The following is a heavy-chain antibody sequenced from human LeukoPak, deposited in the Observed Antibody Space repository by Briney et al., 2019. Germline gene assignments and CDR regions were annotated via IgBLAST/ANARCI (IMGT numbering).Heavy chain of an antibody. J-gene: IGHJ4*02. V-gene: IGHV3-21*01. CDR2: ISSSSSYI. CDR3: ARGRYDFWSGYYPPYYFDY. D-gene: IGHD3-3*01. Sequence: AGGSLRLSCAASGFTFSSYSMNWVRQAPGKGLEWVSSISSSSSYIYYADSVKGRFTISRDNAKNSLYLQMNSLRAEDTAVYYCARGRYDFWSGYYPPYYFDYWGQGTLLTVSS. CDR1: GFTFSSYS.